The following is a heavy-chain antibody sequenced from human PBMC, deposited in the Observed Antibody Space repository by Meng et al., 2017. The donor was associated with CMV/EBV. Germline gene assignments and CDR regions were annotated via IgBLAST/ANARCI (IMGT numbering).Heavy chain of an antibody. V-gene: IGHV3-48*03. J-gene: IGHJ3*02. Sequence: GGSLRLSCEASGFSFRLYEMNWVRQAPGKGLEWVSYIGSSGSTTHYAESVKGRFTISRDNAKNSVYLQMNTLRAEDTAVYYCARDVFRGEAFDIWGQGTMVTVSS. D-gene: IGHD3-3*01. CDR1: GFSFRLYE. CDR3: ARDVFRGEAFDI. CDR2: IGSSGSTT.